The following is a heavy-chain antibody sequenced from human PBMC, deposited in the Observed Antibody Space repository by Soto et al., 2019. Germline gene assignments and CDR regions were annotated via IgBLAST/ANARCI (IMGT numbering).Heavy chain of an antibody. CDR2: ISGSGGST. CDR3: AKSNSGFYIHY. Sequence: GGSLRLSCAASGFTFSSYAMSWVRQAPGKGLEWVSAISGSGGSTYYADSVKGRFTISRDNSRNTLYLLMNSLRAEDTAFYYCAKSNSGFYIHYWGQGTLVTVSS. D-gene: IGHD6-19*01. J-gene: IGHJ4*02. CDR1: GFTFSSYA. V-gene: IGHV3-23*01.